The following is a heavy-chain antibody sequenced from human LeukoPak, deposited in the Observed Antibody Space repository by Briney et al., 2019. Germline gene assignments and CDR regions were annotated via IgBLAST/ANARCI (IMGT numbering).Heavy chain of an antibody. Sequence: ASVKVSCTASVGTFSSYAISWVRQAPGQGLEWMGRIIPIVSIANYEQKLKGRVTITADKSTSTAYMELSSLRSEDTAVYYCARDRSTTVTNHGDDYWGQGTLVTVSS. CDR2: IIPIVSIA. J-gene: IGHJ4*02. CDR1: VGTFSSYA. D-gene: IGHD4-17*01. CDR3: ARDRSTTVTNHGDDY. V-gene: IGHV1-69*04.